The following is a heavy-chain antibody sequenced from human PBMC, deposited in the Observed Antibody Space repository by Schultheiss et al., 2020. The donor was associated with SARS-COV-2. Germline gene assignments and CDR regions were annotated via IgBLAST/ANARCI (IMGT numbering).Heavy chain of an antibody. J-gene: IGHJ5*02. CDR3: ARGGLAAAGTRWFDP. V-gene: IGHV4-59*08. CDR1: GGSISSYY. D-gene: IGHD6-13*01. CDR2: IYYSGST. Sequence: KLSLTCTVSGGSISSYYWSWIRQPPGKGLEWIGYIYYSGSTYYNPSLKSLVTISVDTSKNQFSLKLSSVTAADTAVYYCARGGLAAAGTRWFDPWGQGTLVTVSS.